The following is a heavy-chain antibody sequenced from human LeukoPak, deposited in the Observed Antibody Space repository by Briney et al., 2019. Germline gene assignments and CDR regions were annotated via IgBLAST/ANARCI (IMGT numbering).Heavy chain of an antibody. CDR2: TYYRSKWYN. D-gene: IGHD3-22*01. CDR1: GDSVTSNSAA. V-gene: IGHV6-1*01. Sequence: SQTLSLTCAISGDSVTSNSAAWNWNRQSPSRGLEWLGRTYYRSKWYNDYAVSVKSRITINPDTSKNQFSLQLNSVTPEDTAVYYCARVGSGPVKTHSSGYYYFDYWGQGTLVTVSS. J-gene: IGHJ4*02. CDR3: ARVGSGPVKTHSSGYYYFDY.